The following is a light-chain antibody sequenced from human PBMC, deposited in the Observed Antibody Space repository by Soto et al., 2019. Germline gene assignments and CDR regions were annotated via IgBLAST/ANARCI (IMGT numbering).Light chain of an antibody. CDR1: QSVSSNY. J-gene: IGKJ4*01. CDR3: QRYGTSLPLT. CDR2: GAS. V-gene: IGKV3-20*01. Sequence: EIVLTQSPGTLSLSPGDRATLSCRASQSVSSNYLAWYQQKPGQAPRLLIYGASSRATGIPDRFSGSGSGTDFTLTISRLEPEDFAVYYCQRYGTSLPLTSGGRTKVDIK.